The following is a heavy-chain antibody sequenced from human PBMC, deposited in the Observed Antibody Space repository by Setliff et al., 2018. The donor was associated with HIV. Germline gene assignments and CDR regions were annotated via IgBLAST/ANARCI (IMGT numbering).Heavy chain of an antibody. Sequence: PSETLSLTCTVSGGSVTSGGHYWSWISQQPGKAPEWIGYIHYTGSNFYNPSLTDRLTRSVDTSKNQFSLKLRYVTAADTAVYYCARGGNSRAAWFDSWGQGTLVTVSS. CDR3: ARGGNSRAAWFDS. D-gene: IGHD5-12*01. CDR2: IHYTGSN. CDR1: GGSVTSGGHY. J-gene: IGHJ5*01. V-gene: IGHV4-31*02.